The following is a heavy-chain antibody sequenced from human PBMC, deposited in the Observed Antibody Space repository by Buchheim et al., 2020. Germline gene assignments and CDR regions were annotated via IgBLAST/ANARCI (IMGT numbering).Heavy chain of an antibody. J-gene: IGHJ4*02. CDR1: GFTFSRYG. Sequence: QVQLVESGGGVVQPGRSLRLSCAASGFTFSRYGMHWVRQAPGKGLEWVAVIWYDGSNKYYADSVKGRFTISRDNSKNTLYLQMNSLRAEDTAVYYCARDLVHCSGGSCYRNFDYWGQGTL. V-gene: IGHV3-33*01. D-gene: IGHD2-15*01. CDR2: IWYDGSNK. CDR3: ARDLVHCSGGSCYRNFDY.